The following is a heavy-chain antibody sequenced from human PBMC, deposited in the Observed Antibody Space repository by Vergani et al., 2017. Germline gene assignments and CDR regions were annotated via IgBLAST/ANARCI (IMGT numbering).Heavy chain of an antibody. V-gene: IGHV1-69*12. Sequence: QVQLVQSGAEVKKPGSSVKVSCKASGGTFSSYAISWVRQAPGQGLEWIGGIIPIFGTANYAQKFQGRVTITADESTSTAYMELSSLRSEDTAVYYCARGAPYSYGPPGYYGMDVWGQGTTVTVSS. J-gene: IGHJ6*02. CDR3: ARGAPYSYGPPGYYGMDV. CDR2: IIPIFGTA. D-gene: IGHD5-18*01. CDR1: GGTFSSYA.